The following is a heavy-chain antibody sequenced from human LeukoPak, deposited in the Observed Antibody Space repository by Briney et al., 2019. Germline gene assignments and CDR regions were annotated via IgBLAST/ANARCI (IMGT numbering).Heavy chain of an antibody. CDR2: IYYSGST. J-gene: IGHJ6*03. CDR3: ARGVRYYYYMDV. Sequence: PSETLSLTCTVSGGSISRSRDYWGWIRQPPGKGLEWIGSIYYSGSTYSSPSLRSRLTLSVDTSKNQFSLKLSSVTAADTAVYYCARGVRYYYYMDVWGKGTTVTISS. V-gene: IGHV4-39*07. CDR1: GGSISRSRDY.